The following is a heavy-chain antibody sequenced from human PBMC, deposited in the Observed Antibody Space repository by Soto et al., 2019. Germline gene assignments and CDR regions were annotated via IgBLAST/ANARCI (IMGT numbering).Heavy chain of an antibody. Sequence: QVQLVESGGGVVQPGRSLRLSCAASGFTFSSYGMHWVRQAPGKGLEWVAVISYDGSNKYYADSVKGRFTISRDNSKNTLYLQMNSLRAEDTAVYCCAKAHVLRYFDWLFDYWGQGTLVTVSS. CDR3: AKAHVLRYFDWLFDY. V-gene: IGHV3-30*18. D-gene: IGHD3-9*01. J-gene: IGHJ4*02. CDR1: GFTFSSYG. CDR2: ISYDGSNK.